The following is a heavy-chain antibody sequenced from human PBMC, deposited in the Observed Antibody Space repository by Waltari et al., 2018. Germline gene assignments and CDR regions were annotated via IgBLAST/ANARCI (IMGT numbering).Heavy chain of an antibody. D-gene: IGHD2-8*01. CDR3: ARSPGGLYSDNWFDP. V-gene: IGHV4-61*02. J-gene: IGHJ5*02. CDR1: GGSISSGSYY. Sequence: QVQLQESGPGLVKPSQTLSLTCTVSGGSISSGSYYWSWIRQPAGKGLEWIGRIYTSGSTNYNPSLKIRVTISVDTSKNQFSLKLSSVTAADTAVYYCARSPGGLYSDNWFDPWGQGTLVTVSS. CDR2: IYTSGST.